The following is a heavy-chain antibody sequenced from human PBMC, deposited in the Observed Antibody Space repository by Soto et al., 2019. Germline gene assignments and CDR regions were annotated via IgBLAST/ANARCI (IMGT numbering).Heavy chain of an antibody. D-gene: IGHD2-15*01. CDR2: ISATGGSA. CDR1: GFTFSSYA. Sequence: DVQLLESGGGFVQQGGSMRLSCAPSGFTFSSYAMSWVRQAPGKGLEWVSAISATGGSAFYADSVKGRFAISIDNSKNPVFLQIDSLVTEDTAVYYCPTGTTAVYCFEFWGQGTLVTVSS. V-gene: IGHV3-23*01. J-gene: IGHJ4*02. CDR3: PTGTTAVYCFEF.